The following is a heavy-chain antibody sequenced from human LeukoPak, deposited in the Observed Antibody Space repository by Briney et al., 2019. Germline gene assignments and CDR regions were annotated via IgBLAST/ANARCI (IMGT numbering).Heavy chain of an antibody. J-gene: IGHJ4*02. CDR2: IYYSGST. CDR1: SYSISSGYY. CDR3: ARDRPGGSSLDY. D-gene: IGHD6-13*01. Sequence: SETLSLTCTVSSYSISSGYYWSWIRQPPGKGLEWIGYIYYSGSTNYNPSLKSRVTISVDTSKNQFSLKLSSVTAADTAVYYCARDRPGGSSLDYWGQGTLVTVSS. V-gene: IGHV4-59*01.